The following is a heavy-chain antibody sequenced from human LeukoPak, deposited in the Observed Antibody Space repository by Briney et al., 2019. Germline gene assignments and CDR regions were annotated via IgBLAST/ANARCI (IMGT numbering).Heavy chain of an antibody. D-gene: IGHD6-13*01. J-gene: IGHJ4*02. CDR1: GGSISSSSYY. CDR2: IYYSGST. CDR3: ARDPSPPWLYSSSLLDY. V-gene: IGHV4-39*02. Sequence: SETLSLTCTVSGGSISSSSYYWGWIRQPPGKGLEWIGSIYYSGSTYYNPSLKSRVTISVDTSKNQFSLKLSSVTAADTAVYYCARDPSPPWLYSSSLLDYWGQGTLVTVSS.